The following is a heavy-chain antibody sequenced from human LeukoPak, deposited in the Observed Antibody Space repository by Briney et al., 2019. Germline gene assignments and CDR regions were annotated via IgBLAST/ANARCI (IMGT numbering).Heavy chain of an antibody. CDR2: IYYSGST. CDR1: GGSISSSSYY. V-gene: IGHV4-39*01. J-gene: IGHJ4*02. Sequence: SETLSLTWTVSGGSISSSSYYWGWIRQPPGKGLEWIGSIYYSGSTYYNPSLKSRVTISVDTSKNQFSLKLSSVTAADTAVYYCARHGDYGEWYFDYWGQGTLVTVSS. D-gene: IGHD4-17*01. CDR3: ARHGDYGEWYFDY.